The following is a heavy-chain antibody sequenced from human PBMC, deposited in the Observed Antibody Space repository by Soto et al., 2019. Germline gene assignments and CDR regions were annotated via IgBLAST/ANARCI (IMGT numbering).Heavy chain of an antibody. CDR3: STSVYCTFTTCYYYYGLDV. CDR1: GGTFSSYS. CDR2: IIPFFGTT. D-gene: IGHD2-8*01. Sequence: QVQLVQSGAEVKKPGSSVKVSCKASGGTFSSYSINWVRQAPGQGLEWMGGIIPFFGTTSYAQKFRGRVTITADASTSTVYMELSSLTSEDTALYYCSTSVYCTFTTCYYYYGLDVWGQGTTVTVSS. V-gene: IGHV1-69*01. J-gene: IGHJ6*02.